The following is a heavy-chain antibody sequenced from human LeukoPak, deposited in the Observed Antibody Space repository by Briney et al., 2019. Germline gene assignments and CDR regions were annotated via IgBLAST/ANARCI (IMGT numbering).Heavy chain of an antibody. CDR1: GFTFSSYN. Sequence: GGSLRLSCAASGFTFSSYNMNWVRQAPGKGLEWISHISSSGNTIYYADSVKGRFTISRDYAKTSLYLQMNSLRAEDTAVYYCARRSTIFGVAASYYMDARGKGTTVIVSS. V-gene: IGHV3-48*01. D-gene: IGHD3-3*01. CDR2: ISSSGNTI. J-gene: IGHJ6*03. CDR3: ARRSTIFGVAASYYMDA.